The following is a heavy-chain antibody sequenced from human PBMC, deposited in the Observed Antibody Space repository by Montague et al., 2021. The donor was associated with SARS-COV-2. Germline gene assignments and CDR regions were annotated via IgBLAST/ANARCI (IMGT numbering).Heavy chain of an antibody. J-gene: IGHJ3*02. Sequence: ILSLTCTVSGGSISSGGYYWSWIRQHPGKGLEWIGYIYYSGSTYYNPSLKSRVTISVDTSKNQFSLRLSSVTAADTAVYYCARVRITMIVVVDAFDIWGQGTMVTVSS. D-gene: IGHD3-22*01. CDR3: ARVRITMIVVVDAFDI. CDR1: GGSISSGGYY. V-gene: IGHV4-31*03. CDR2: IYYSGST.